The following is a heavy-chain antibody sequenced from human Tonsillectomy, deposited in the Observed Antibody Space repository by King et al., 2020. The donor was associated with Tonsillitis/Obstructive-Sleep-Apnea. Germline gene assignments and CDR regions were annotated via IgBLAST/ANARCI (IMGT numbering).Heavy chain of an antibody. Sequence: VQLVESGGGLVQPGGSLRLSCAASGFTFSNYWMSWVRQTPGEGLEWVANIKQDGSQKYYVDSVKGRFTISRDNAKNSLYLQMNSLRAEDTAVYYCWRSCRSTSCYHDYWGQGTLVTVSS. D-gene: IGHD2-2*01. J-gene: IGHJ4*02. CDR1: GFTFSNYW. CDR2: IKQDGSQK. V-gene: IGHV3-7*01. CDR3: WRSCRSTSCYHDY.